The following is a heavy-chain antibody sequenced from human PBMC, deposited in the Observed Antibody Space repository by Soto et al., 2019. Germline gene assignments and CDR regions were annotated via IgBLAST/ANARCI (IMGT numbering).Heavy chain of an antibody. Sequence: LGESLKISCKGSGYSFTSYWITWVRQMPGKGLEWMGMIDPSDSYTNYSPSFQGHVTISADKSISTAYLQWSSLKASDTAMYYCARRSTYGSSFHVMDVWGQGTTVTVSS. D-gene: IGHD6-13*01. J-gene: IGHJ6*02. V-gene: IGHV5-10-1*01. CDR3: ARRSTYGSSFHVMDV. CDR1: GYSFTSYW. CDR2: IDPSDSYT.